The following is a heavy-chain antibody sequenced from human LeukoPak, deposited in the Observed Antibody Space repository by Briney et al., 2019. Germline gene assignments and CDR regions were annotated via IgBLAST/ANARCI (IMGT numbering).Heavy chain of an antibody. V-gene: IGHV4-39*01. CDR3: ARASGPYYERYFDP. CDR2: IYYSGST. J-gene: IGHJ2*01. Sequence: SETLSLTCTVSGDSISSSSYYWGWIREPPGKGLEWIGNIYYSGSTYYNPSLKSRVTISLDTSKNQFSLKLSSVTAADTAVYYCARASGPYYERYFDPWGPGTLVTVSS. D-gene: IGHD1-26*01. CDR1: GDSISSSSYY.